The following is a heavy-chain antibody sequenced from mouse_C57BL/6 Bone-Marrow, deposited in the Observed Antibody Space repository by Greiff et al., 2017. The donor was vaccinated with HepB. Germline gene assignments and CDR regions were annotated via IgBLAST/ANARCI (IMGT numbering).Heavy chain of an antibody. J-gene: IGHJ2*01. V-gene: IGHV1-59*01. CDR2: IDPSDSYT. CDR1: GYTFTSYW. D-gene: IGHD3-3*01. CDR3: ARRGLVYYFDY. Sequence: QVQLKQPGAELVRPGTSVKLSCKASGYTFTSYWMHWVKQRPGQGLEWIGVIDPSDSYTNYNQKFKGKATLTVDTSSSTAYMQLSSLTSEDSAVYYCARRGLVYYFDYWGQGTTLTVSS.